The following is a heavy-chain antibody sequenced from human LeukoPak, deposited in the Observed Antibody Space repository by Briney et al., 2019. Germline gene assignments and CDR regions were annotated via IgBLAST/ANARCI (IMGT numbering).Heavy chain of an antibody. J-gene: IGHJ4*02. CDR2: IYYSGTT. V-gene: IGHV4-59*08. CDR3: ARLSCTNGVCYSFDY. CDR1: GGSIGTYS. D-gene: IGHD2-8*01. Sequence: SETLSLTCTVSGGSIGTYSWNWIRQPPGKGLEWIGYIYYSGTTNYNPSLKSRVTISVDTSKNQFSLKLSSVTAADTAVYYCARLSCTNGVCYSFDYWGQGTLVTVSS.